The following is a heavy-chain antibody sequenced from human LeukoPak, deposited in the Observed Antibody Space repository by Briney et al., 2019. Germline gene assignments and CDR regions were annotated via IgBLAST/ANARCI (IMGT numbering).Heavy chain of an antibody. Sequence: SVKVSCKASRGTFSNYAISWVRQAPGQGLEWMGQIIPKFAIAHYAQKFQGRVTITADESTSTAYLELSSLRSEDTAVYYCARDRPGRYCSNTSCYTASPFDPWGQGTLVIVSS. D-gene: IGHD2-2*02. CDR1: RGTFSNYA. CDR2: IIPKFAIA. V-gene: IGHV1-69*13. J-gene: IGHJ5*02. CDR3: ARDRPGRYCSNTSCYTASPFDP.